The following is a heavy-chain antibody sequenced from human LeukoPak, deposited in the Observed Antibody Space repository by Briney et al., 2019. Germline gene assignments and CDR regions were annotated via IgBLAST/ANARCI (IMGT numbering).Heavy chain of an antibody. CDR2: IKQDGREK. D-gene: IGHD3-16*01. J-gene: IGHJ4*01. Sequence: GGSLRLSCAASGFSFSSYWMSWVRQAPGKGLEWVANIKQDGREKYYVDSVKGRFSISRDNAKNSLYLQMNSLRAEDTAVYYCAGQLGIPYYFDYWGQEPWSPSPQ. CDR3: AGQLGIPYYFDY. CDR1: GFSFSSYW. V-gene: IGHV3-7*05.